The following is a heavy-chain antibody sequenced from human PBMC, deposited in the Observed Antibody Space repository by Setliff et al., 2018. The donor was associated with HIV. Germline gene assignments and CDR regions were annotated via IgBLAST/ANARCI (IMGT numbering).Heavy chain of an antibody. V-gene: IGHV4-39*02. CDR1: GGSISSSTYY. CDR2: IFYSGST. D-gene: IGHD3-3*01. Sequence: SETLSLTCTVSGGSISSSTYYWGWIRQPPGKGLEWIGNIFYSGSTNYNPSLKSRVTISVDTFKNRFSLKVTSVTAADTAVYYCARDYGGYYTGYYYYYGMDVWGQGTTVTVSS. J-gene: IGHJ6*02. CDR3: ARDYGGYYTGYYYYYGMDV.